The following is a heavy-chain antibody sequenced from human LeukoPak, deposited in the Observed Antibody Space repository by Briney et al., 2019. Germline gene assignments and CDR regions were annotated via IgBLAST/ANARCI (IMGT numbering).Heavy chain of an antibody. CDR2: ISACNGNT. Sequence: ASVKVSCKASGYTFTSYGISWVRQAPGQGLEWMGWISACNGNTNYAQKLQGRVTMTTDTSTSTAYMELRSLRSDDTAVYYCARGGRGYSYGYYYYYMDVWGKGTTVTISS. V-gene: IGHV1-18*01. J-gene: IGHJ6*03. D-gene: IGHD5-18*01. CDR1: GYTFTSYG. CDR3: ARGGRGYSYGYYYYYMDV.